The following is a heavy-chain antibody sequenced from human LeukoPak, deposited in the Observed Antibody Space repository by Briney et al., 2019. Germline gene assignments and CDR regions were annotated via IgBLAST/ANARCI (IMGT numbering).Heavy chain of an antibody. D-gene: IGHD2-15*01. CDR3: ARDHQLYCSGGSCYPELFDY. CDR1: GFTFSSYP. J-gene: IGHJ4*02. CDR2: ISYDGSEK. V-gene: IGHV3-30-3*01. Sequence: GGPLRLSCAASGFTFSSYPMHWVRQAPGKGLEWLAVISYDGSEKHYADPVKGRFTISRDNSKNTVYLQMNSLRDEDTAVYYCARDHQLYCSGGSCYPELFDYWGQGTLVTVSS.